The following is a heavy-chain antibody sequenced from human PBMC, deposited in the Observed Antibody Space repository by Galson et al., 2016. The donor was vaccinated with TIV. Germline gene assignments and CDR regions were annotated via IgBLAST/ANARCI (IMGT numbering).Heavy chain of an antibody. J-gene: IGHJ3*01. V-gene: IGHV3-23*01. CDR3: VKEPFSTVLYGFDD. CDR1: GFKFTDFA. Sequence: SLRLSCAASGFKFTDFAMDWVRQPPGKGLEWVSGITGSGGKTDYGVSVKGRFIVSRDNSKKTLYLQLNSLTADETAVSYCVKEPFSTVLYGFDDWGQGTMVTVSS. CDR2: ITGSGGKT. D-gene: IGHD2/OR15-2a*01.